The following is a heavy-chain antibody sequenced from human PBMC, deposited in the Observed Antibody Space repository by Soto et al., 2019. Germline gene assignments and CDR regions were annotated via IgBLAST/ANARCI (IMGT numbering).Heavy chain of an antibody. CDR3: TRDIVLMVYGAPTSDY. J-gene: IGHJ4*02. CDR2: IKSKTDGGTT. V-gene: IGHV3-15*01. Sequence: GGSLRLSCAASGFTFSNAWMSWVRQAPGKGLEWVGRIKSKTDGGTTDYAAPVKGRFTISRDDSKNTLYLQMNSLKTEDTAVYYCTRDIVLMVYGAPTSDYWGQGTLVTVSS. D-gene: IGHD2-8*01. CDR1: GFTFSNAW.